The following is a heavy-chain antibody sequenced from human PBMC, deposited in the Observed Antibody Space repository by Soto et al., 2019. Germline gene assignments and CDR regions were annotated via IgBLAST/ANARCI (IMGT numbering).Heavy chain of an antibody. J-gene: IGHJ4*02. CDR3: ARWGYSGSYYFDY. V-gene: IGHV4-4*02. CDR1: GDSISSTNW. D-gene: IGHD2-15*01. CDR2: IYYTGGT. Sequence: QVQLQESGPGLVAPSGTLSLTCAVCGDSISSTNWWSWVRQPPGKGLEWIGEIYYTGGTNYNPSLKSRVTISVDKSKNQFSLKLTSVTAADTAAYYCARWGYSGSYYFDYWGQGTLVTVSS.